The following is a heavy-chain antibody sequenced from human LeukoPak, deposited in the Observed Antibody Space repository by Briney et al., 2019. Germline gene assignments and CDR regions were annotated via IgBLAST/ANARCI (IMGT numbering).Heavy chain of an antibody. CDR3: ASVIAARRYYYYMDV. V-gene: IGHV4-34*01. Sequence: SETLSLTCAVYGGSFSGYYWSWIRQPPGKGLEWIGEINHSGSTNYNPSLKSRVTISVDTSKNQFSLKLSSVTAADTAVYYCASVIAARRYYYYMDVWGKGTTVTVFS. CDR1: GGSFSGYY. CDR2: INHSGST. J-gene: IGHJ6*03. D-gene: IGHD6-6*01.